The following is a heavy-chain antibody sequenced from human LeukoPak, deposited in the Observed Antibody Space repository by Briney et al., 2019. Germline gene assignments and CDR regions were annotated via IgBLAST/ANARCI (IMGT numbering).Heavy chain of an antibody. CDR3: AGEGSTWDWYFDL. D-gene: IGHD2-2*01. Sequence: GGSLSLYCAASGCIASTYNRTRLRQAPGKGLEWVSVIYSGGRKKYADSVEGRFTISRDNSKNTVTLQINNLRAEDTALYYCAGEGSTWDWYFDLWGRGTLVTVSS. J-gene: IGHJ2*01. V-gene: IGHV3-53*01. CDR2: IYSGGRK. CDR1: GCIASTYN.